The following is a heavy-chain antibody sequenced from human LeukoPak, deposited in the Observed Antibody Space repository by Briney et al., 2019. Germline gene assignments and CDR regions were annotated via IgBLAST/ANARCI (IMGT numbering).Heavy chain of an antibody. CDR3: AKAARYCSGGNCYSFDP. CDR2: IIGSGGST. Sequence: GGSLRLSCSAAGFTFSSNGMSWLRQAPGQGLKWTSGIIGSGGSTFYADSVKGRFTISRDNSKNTLYLQMNRLRAEDTAVYYCAKAARYCSGGNCYSFDPWGQGTLVTVSS. CDR1: GFTFSSNG. D-gene: IGHD2-15*01. J-gene: IGHJ5*02. V-gene: IGHV3-23*01.